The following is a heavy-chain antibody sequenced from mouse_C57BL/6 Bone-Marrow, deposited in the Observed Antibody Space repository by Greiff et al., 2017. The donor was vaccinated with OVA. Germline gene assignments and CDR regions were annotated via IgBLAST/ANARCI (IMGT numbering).Heavy chain of an antibody. CDR3: ARSDYGSSYYAMDY. D-gene: IGHD1-1*01. CDR2: IDPSDSYT. V-gene: IGHV1-69*01. J-gene: IGHJ4*01. Sequence: QVQLQQPGAELVMPGASVKLSCKASGYTFTSYWMHWVKQRPGQGLEWIGEIDPSDSYTNYNQKFKGKSTLTVDKSSSTAYMQLSSLTSEDSAVYYGARSDYGSSYYAMDYWGQGTSVTVSS. CDR1: GYTFTSYW.